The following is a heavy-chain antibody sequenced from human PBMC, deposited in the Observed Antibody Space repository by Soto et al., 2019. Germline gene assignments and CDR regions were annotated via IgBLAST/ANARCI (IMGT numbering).Heavy chain of an antibody. J-gene: IGHJ4*02. CDR3: ARGPRGDKVDY. CDR1: GDSISNGYYT. V-gene: IGHV4-30-4*01. D-gene: IGHD3-10*01. CDR2: IYNSVNT. Sequence: QVQLQESGPGLVEPSQTLSLTCTVSGDSISNGYYTWSWIRQPPGKDLEWIGHIYNSVNTYSNPSLKSRVTISADTSKNQCSPKRSSVTAADTAVYYCARGPRGDKVDYWGQGTLVTVSS.